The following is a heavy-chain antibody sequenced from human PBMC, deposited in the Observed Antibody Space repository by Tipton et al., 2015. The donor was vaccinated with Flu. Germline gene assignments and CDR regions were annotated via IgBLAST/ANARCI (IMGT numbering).Heavy chain of an antibody. V-gene: IGHV4-4*07. Sequence: LRLSCTVSGGSISSYYWSWIRQPAGKGLEWIGRIYSSGSTNYNPSLKSRVTMSVDTSKNQFSLKLNSVAAADTAVYYCARGGYNLVYWGQGTLVTVSS. CDR1: GGSISSYY. CDR2: IYSSGST. CDR3: ARGGYNLVY. D-gene: IGHD5-24*01. J-gene: IGHJ4*02.